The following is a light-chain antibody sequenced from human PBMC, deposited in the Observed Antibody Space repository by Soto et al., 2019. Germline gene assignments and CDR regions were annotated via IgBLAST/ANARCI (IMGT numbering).Light chain of an antibody. Sequence: AIQLTQSPSSLSASVGDRVTITCRASQGISSALAWYQQKPGKAPKLLIYDASSLESGVPSRFSGSGSGTYFTLTISSLQPEDIATYYCQQYDDLSPITFGQGTRLEIK. CDR2: DAS. CDR3: QQYDDLSPIT. CDR1: QGISSA. J-gene: IGKJ5*01. V-gene: IGKV1-13*02.